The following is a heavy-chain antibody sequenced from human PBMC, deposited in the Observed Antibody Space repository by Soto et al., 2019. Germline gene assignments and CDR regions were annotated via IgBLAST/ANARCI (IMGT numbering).Heavy chain of an antibody. CDR1: GDSISSGGYY. J-gene: IGHJ3*02. Sequence: SETLSLTCTVYGDSISSGGYYWTWIRQHPGKGLEWIGYIYYSGSTYYNPSLKSRVTISVDTSKKHFSLKMTSVTAADTAVYYCARGSSGAFWSGSYGFDIWGQGTTVTVSS. V-gene: IGHV4-31*03. D-gene: IGHD3-3*01. CDR3: ARGSSGAFWSGSYGFDI. CDR2: IYYSGST.